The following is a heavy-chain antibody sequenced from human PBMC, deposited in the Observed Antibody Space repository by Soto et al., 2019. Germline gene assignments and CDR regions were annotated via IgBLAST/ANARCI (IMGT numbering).Heavy chain of an antibody. CDR1: GYTLPSYA. V-gene: IGHV1-3*01. D-gene: IGHD4-17*01. CDR3: ARDLDYGEYAGDY. CDR2: INAGNGNT. J-gene: IGHJ4*02. Sequence: ASVKVSCKASGYTLPSYAMHCVRQAPGQRLEWMGWINAGNGNTKYSQKFQGGVTITRDTSASTAYMELSSLRSEDTAVYYCARDLDYGEYAGDYWGQGTLVTVSS.